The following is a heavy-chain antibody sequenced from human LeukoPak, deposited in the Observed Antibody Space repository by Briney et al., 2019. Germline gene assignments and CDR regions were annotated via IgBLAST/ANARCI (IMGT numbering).Heavy chain of an antibody. CDR1: GFTFSTHW. Sequence: GALRLSCAASGFTFSTHWMHWVRQVPGKGLVWVSRINSDGSSISYADSVKGRFTISRDNAKNTLYLQMNSLRAEDTAVYYCAREEKTSVTFDYWSQGTLVTVSS. D-gene: IGHD3-10*01. CDR3: AREEKTSVTFDY. J-gene: IGHJ4*02. CDR2: INSDGSSI. V-gene: IGHV3-74*01.